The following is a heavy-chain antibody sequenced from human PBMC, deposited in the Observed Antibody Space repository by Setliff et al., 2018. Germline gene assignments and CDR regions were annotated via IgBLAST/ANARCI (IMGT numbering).Heavy chain of an antibody. J-gene: IGHJ3*01. Sequence: ASVKVSCKASGATFSSYGISWVRQAPGQGLEWMGWISTDDGDTNFAQKFQGRVTLTTDTSTGTAYMELRSLTFDDTAVYYCARDWFCSGGDCSDVFDFWGQGTMVTVSS. V-gene: IGHV1-18*01. CDR1: GATFSSYG. D-gene: IGHD2-21*02. CDR3: ARDWFCSGGDCSDVFDF. CDR2: ISTDDGDT.